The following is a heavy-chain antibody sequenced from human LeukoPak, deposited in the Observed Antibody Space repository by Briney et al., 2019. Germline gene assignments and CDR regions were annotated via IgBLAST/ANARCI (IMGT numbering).Heavy chain of an antibody. CDR1: GFTFSNAW. J-gene: IGHJ4*02. CDR2: MSSGGDIK. CDR3: ARDPVAGVPDYFDY. D-gene: IGHD6-19*01. V-gene: IGHV3-30-3*01. Sequence: GGSLRLSCAASGFTFSNAWMSWVRQAPGKGLEWVAVMSSGGDIKIYGDSVKGRFTISRDNSKSTLYLQMDSLGDGDTAVYYCARDPVAGVPDYFDYWGQGTLVTVSS.